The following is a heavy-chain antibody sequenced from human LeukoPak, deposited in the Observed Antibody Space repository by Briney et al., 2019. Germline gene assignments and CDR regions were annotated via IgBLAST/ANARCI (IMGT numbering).Heavy chain of an antibody. CDR1: GGTFSSYA. V-gene: IGHV1-69*05. CDR2: IIPIFGTA. D-gene: IGHD3-22*01. Sequence: SSVKVSCKASGGTFSSYAISWVRQAPGQGLEWMGGIIPIFGTANYAQKFQGRVTITTDESTSTAYMELSRLRSDDTAVYYCARDRDSSGYYLGWFDPWGQGTLVTVSS. CDR3: ARDRDSSGYYLGWFDP. J-gene: IGHJ5*02.